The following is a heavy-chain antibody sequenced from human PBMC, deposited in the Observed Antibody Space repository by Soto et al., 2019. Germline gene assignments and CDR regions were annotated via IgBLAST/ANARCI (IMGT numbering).Heavy chain of an antibody. Sequence: SVKVSCKASGGTFSSYAISWVRQAPVQVLEWMVGIIPIFGTANYAQKFQGRVTITADESTSTAYMELSSLRSEDTAVYYCARGLVYTDMKDYYCYGMAVWGQGTTVTVSS. J-gene: IGHJ6*01. CDR2: IIPIFGTA. CDR3: ARGLVYTDMKDYYCYGMAV. V-gene: IGHV1-69*13. D-gene: IGHD5-18*01. CDR1: GGTFSSYA.